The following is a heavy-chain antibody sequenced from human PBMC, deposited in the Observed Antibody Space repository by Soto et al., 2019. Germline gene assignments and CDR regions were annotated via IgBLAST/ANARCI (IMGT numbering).Heavy chain of an antibody. J-gene: IGHJ5*02. CDR1: GGSLSSYY. CDR3: AKLPWDDYGGIFDP. CDR2: IYYSGKT. V-gene: IGHV4-59*01. D-gene: IGHD4-17*01. Sequence: QVQLQESGPGLVKPAETLSLTCTVSGGSLSSYYWTWIRQPPGKGLEWIGCIYYSGKTNYNPYLKRRVTISVDTCTNPISLKRGSVTAADTAVYYCAKLPWDDYGGIFDPWGQGTLVTVSS.